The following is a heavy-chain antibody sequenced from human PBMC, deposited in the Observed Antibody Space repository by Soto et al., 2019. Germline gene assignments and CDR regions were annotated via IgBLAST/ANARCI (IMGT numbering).Heavy chain of an antibody. Sequence: GGSLRLSCAASGFMYSNHGVHWVRQAPGKGLKWVSSISSGSSYIYYADSVKGRFTISRDNAKNSLYLQMNSLRAEDTAVYYCARSSGGAGKLWDYYGMDVSGQGTTVTVSS. D-gene: IGHD3-10*01. CDR3: ARSSGGAGKLWDYYGMDV. CDR1: GFMYSNHG. V-gene: IGHV3-21*06. CDR2: ISSGSSYI. J-gene: IGHJ6*02.